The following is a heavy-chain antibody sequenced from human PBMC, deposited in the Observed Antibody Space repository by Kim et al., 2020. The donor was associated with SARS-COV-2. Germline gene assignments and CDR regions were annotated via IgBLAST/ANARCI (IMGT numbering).Heavy chain of an antibody. V-gene: IGHV3-73*01. J-gene: IGHJ3*02. CDR3: TIDRSWYDAFDI. Sequence: AYAASVKGRFTISRDDSTHTAYLQMNSLTTEDTAVYYCTIDRSWYDAFDIWGQGTMVTVSS. D-gene: IGHD6-13*01.